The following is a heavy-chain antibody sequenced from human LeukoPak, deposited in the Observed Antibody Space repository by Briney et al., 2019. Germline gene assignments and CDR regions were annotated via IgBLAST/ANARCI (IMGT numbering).Heavy chain of an antibody. CDR3: AGRGGWYGGAFDN. V-gene: IGHV1-69*01. D-gene: IGHD6-19*01. CDR2: IIPIFGTA. J-gene: IGHJ3*02. Sequence: SVKVSCKASGGTFSSYAISWVRQAPGQGLEWMGGIIPIFGTANYAQKFQGRVTITADESTSTAYMELSSLRSEDTAVYYCAGRGGWYGGAFDNWGQGTMVTVSS. CDR1: GGTFSSYA.